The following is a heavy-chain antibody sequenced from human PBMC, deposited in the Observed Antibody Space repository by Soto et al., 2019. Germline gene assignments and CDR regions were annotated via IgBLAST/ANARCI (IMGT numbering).Heavy chain of an antibody. CDR3: AKDLVLRFLEWLSPDFDY. D-gene: IGHD3-3*01. CDR1: GFTFSSYA. Sequence: GGSLRLSCAASGFTFSSYAMSWVRQAPGKGLEWVSAISGSGGSTYYADSVKGRFTISRDNSKNTLYLQMNSLRAEDTAVYYCAKDLVLRFLEWLSPDFDYWGQGTLVTVSS. V-gene: IGHV3-23*01. CDR2: ISGSGGST. J-gene: IGHJ4*02.